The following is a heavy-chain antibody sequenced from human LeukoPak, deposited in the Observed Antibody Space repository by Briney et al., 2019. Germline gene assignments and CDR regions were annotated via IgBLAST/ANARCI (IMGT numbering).Heavy chain of an antibody. Sequence: PSETLSLTCTVSGGSISSYYWSWIRQPPGKGLEWIGYIYYSGSTNYNPSLKSRVSMSVDTSKNQFSLKLSSVTAADTAVYYCARVGSDSSGYYPNPYYYMDVWGKGTTVTVSS. J-gene: IGHJ6*03. CDR1: GGSISSYY. CDR2: IYYSGST. D-gene: IGHD3-22*01. CDR3: ARVGSDSSGYYPNPYYYMDV. V-gene: IGHV4-59*01.